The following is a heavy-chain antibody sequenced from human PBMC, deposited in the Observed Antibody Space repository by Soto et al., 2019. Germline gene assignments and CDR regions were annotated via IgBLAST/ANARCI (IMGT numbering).Heavy chain of an antibody. CDR2: INPKSRET. D-gene: IGHD3-16*02. J-gene: IGHJ5*02. CDR1: GYTFTDYF. V-gene: IGHV1-2*02. CDR3: ASVTLKAKSWFDT. Sequence: ASVKVSCKASGYTFTDYFIHWVRQAPGQGFEWMGWINPKSRETTYAPKFQGRVTMTRDTSNSTAYMELRGLTSDDTAIYYCASVTLKAKSWFDTGAKGPLVTVPS.